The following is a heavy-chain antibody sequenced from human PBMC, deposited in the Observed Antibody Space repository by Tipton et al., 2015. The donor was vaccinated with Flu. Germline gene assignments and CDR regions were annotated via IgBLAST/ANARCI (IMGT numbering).Heavy chain of an antibody. J-gene: IGHJ3*01. CDR3: ARSWGSDAFDV. CDR1: GYSFTNYG. V-gene: IGHV1-18*04. D-gene: IGHD3-16*01. Sequence: QVQLVQSGAEVKQPGASVKLSCKASGYSFTNYGITWVRQAPGQGLEWIGWISVYHGHTNYAQKFQGRLTMTTDTSTSTAYMDLRSLRSDDTAVYYCARSWGSDAFDVWGRGTMVTVSS. CDR2: ISVYHGHT.